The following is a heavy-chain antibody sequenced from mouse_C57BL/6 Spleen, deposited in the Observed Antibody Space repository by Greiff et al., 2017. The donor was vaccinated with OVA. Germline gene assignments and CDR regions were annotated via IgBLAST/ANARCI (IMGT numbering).Heavy chain of an antibody. CDR2: ISNGGGSP. D-gene: IGHD2-4*01. CDR1: GFTFSDYY. Sequence: EVKLMESGGGLVQPGGSLKLSCAASGFTFSDYYMYWVRQTPEKRLEWVAYISNGGGSPYYPDTVKGRFTISRDNAKNTLYLQMSRLKSEDTAMYYCARGMIPYYYAMDYWGQGTSVTVSS. CDR3: ARGMIPYYYAMDY. J-gene: IGHJ4*01. V-gene: IGHV5-12*01.